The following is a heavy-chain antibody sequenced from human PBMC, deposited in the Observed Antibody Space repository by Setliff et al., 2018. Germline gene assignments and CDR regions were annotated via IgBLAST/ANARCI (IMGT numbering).Heavy chain of an antibody. J-gene: IGHJ6*03. D-gene: IGHD3-3*01. Sequence: GGSLRLSCAASGFTFSSYSMNWVRQAPGKGLEWISYISNSGNSIYYADSVKGRFTISRDNAKNSLYLQMNSLRVEDTSVYYCARGYYIPRGSHIVAYYYMDVWGKGTPVTVSS. CDR1: GFTFSSYS. V-gene: IGHV3-48*01. CDR2: ISNSGNSI. CDR3: ARGYYIPRGSHIVAYYYMDV.